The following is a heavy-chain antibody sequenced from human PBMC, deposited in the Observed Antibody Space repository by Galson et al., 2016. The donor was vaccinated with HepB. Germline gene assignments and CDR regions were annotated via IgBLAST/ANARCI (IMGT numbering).Heavy chain of an antibody. J-gene: IGHJ5*01. CDR1: GFPFSGYS. Sequence: SLRLSCAASGFPFSGYSMTWVRQAPGKGPEWVAAIVGSGGDTDYAGSVEGRFTISRDNSKNTLYLQMNSLRAEDTAVYYCAKRAYISSGWFDFWGQGTVVTVSS. CDR3: AKRAYISSGWFDF. CDR2: IVGSGGDT. V-gene: IGHV3-23*01. D-gene: IGHD6-19*01.